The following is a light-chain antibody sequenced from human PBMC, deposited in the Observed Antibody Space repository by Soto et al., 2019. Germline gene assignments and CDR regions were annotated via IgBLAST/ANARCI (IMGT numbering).Light chain of an antibody. CDR2: DDN. CDR1: SSNIANDY. J-gene: IGLJ2*01. Sequence: QSVLTQPPSVSAAPGQTVTVSCSGSSSNIANDYVSWYQHLSGTAPRLLIYDDNKRPSGIPDRFSGSKSGTSATLAITELQTGDEGDYYCAGWDNSLNALVFGGGTQLTVL. V-gene: IGLV1-51*01. CDR3: AGWDNSLNALV.